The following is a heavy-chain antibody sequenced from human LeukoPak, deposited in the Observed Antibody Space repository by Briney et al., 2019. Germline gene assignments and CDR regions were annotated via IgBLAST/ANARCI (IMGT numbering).Heavy chain of an antibody. Sequence: GGSLRLSCAASGFTVSSNYMSWVRQAPGKGLEWVSVIYSGGSTYYADSVKGRFTISRDNSKNTLYLQVNSLRAEDTAVYYCATLEPYYYGSGSYYWGQGTLVTVSS. CDR3: ATLEPYYYGSGSYY. J-gene: IGHJ4*02. V-gene: IGHV3-53*01. CDR2: IYSGGST. CDR1: GFTVSSNY. D-gene: IGHD3-10*01.